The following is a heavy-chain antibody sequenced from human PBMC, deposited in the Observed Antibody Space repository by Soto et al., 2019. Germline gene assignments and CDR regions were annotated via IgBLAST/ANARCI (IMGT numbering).Heavy chain of an antibody. D-gene: IGHD2-15*01. J-gene: IGHJ6*02. CDR3: ARDRCSGGSCYYNYGMDV. Sequence: EVQLVETGGGLIQPGGSLRLSCAASGFTVSSNYMSWVRQAPGKGLEWVSLIYSGGTTYYADSVKGRFTISRDNSKNTPYLQMNSLRAEDTAVYYCARDRCSGGSCYYNYGMDVRGQGTTVTVSS. CDR1: GFTVSSNY. V-gene: IGHV3-53*02. CDR2: IYSGGTT.